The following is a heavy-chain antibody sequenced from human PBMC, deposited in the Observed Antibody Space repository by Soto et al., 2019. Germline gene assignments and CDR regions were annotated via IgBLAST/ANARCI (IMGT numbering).Heavy chain of an antibody. CDR2: IGIGSSTK. J-gene: IGHJ3*01. V-gene: IGHV3-48*01. Sequence: GGSLRLSCAASGFTFSNAWMSWVRQAPGKGLEWVSYIGIGSSTKYYADSVKGRFTISRDNAKNSLYLQMNSLRAEDTAVYYCARDQLYYNDISGRPLNAFDVWGQGTMVTVSS. CDR1: GFTFSNAW. D-gene: IGHD3-22*01. CDR3: ARDQLYYNDISGRPLNAFDV.